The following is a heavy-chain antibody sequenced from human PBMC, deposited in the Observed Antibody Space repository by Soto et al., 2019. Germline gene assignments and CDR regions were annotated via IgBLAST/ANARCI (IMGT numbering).Heavy chain of an antibody. J-gene: IGHJ6*02. CDR2: IYPGDSDT. V-gene: IGHV5-51*01. CDR3: ARLNGRSNPKYYYSSYGMDA. CDR1: GYSFTSYW. Sequence: PGESLKISCKGSGYSFTSYWIGWVRQMPGKGLEWMGIIYPGDSDTRYSPSFQGQVTISADKSISTAYLQWNSKKASDAAMYYCARLNGRSNPKYYYSSYGMDAWAQGTTVTFSS. D-gene: IGHD2-8*01.